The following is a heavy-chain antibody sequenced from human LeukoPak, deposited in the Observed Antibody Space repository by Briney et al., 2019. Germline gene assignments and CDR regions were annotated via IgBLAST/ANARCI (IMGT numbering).Heavy chain of an antibody. V-gene: IGHV4-59*01. CDR2: IYYSGST. D-gene: IGHD5-18*01. J-gene: IGHJ6*03. CDR1: GGSISSYY. CDR3: ARTTEGGYTYDYFYYYYMDV. Sequence: SETLSLTCTVSGGSISSYYWSWIRQPPGKGLEWSGYIYYSGSTNYNPSLKSRVTISVDTSKNQFSLKLSSVTAADTAVYYCARTTEGGYTYDYFYYYYMDVWGKGTTVTISS.